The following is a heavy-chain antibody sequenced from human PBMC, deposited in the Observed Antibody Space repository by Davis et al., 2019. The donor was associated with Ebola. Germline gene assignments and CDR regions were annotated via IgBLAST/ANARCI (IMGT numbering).Heavy chain of an antibody. CDR1: GDSVSSAG. CDR3: ARGWLRTGLDI. CDR2: TYYSSKWYN. V-gene: IGHV6-1*01. D-gene: IGHD5-24*01. Sequence: HSQTLSLTCAISGDSVSSAGWNWIRQSPSRGLEWLGRTYYSSKWYNDYAAYVKSRITINPDTSTNQFSLQLNSVTPEDTAVYYCARGWLRTGLDIWGQGTMVIVSS. J-gene: IGHJ3*02.